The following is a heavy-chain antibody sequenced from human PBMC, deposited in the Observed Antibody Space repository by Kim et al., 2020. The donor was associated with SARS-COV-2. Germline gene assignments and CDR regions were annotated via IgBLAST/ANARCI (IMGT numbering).Heavy chain of an antibody. D-gene: IGHD3-22*01. J-gene: IGHJ4*02. CDR3: ARHGSGDYESSGYYYSFDY. CDR1: GGSISSSGYY. V-gene: IGHV4-39*01. Sequence: SETLSLTCTVSGGSISSSGYYWGWIRQPPGKGLEWIGSIYYSGSTYYNASLKSRVTVSVDTSKNQFSLKLSSVTAADTAVYYCARHGSGDYESSGYYYSFDYWGQGTLVTVSS. CDR2: IYYSGST.